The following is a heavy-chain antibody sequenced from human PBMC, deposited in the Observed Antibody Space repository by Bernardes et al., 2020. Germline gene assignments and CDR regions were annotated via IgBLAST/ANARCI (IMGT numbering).Heavy chain of an antibody. Sequence: GGSLRLSCAASGFTFSSYSMNWVRQAPGKGLEWVSSISSSSSYIYYADSVKGRFTISRDNAKNSLYLQMNSLRAEDTAVYYCAREKSRITMVQGGGMDVWGKGTTVTVSS. CDR2: ISSSSSYI. CDR1: GFTFSSYS. CDR3: AREKSRITMVQGGGMDV. V-gene: IGHV3-21*01. J-gene: IGHJ6*04. D-gene: IGHD3-10*01.